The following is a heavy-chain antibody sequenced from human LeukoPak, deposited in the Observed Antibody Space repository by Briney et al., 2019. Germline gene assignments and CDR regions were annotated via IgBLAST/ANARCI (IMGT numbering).Heavy chain of an antibody. CDR1: GYTFTSYY. V-gene: IGHV1-8*03. J-gene: IGHJ4*02. CDR3: ARGRDFWTGYYTDYDY. CDR2: MNPNSGNT. Sequence: ASVKVSCKASGYTFTSYYMHWVRQAPGQGLEWMGRMNPNSGNTGYAQKFQGRVTITRNTSITTAYMELSSLRSEDTAVYYCARGRDFWTGYYTDYDYWGQGTLVTVSS. D-gene: IGHD3/OR15-3a*01.